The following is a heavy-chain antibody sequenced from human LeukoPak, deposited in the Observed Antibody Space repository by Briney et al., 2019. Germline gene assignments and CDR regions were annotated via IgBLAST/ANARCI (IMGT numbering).Heavy chain of an antibody. Sequence: ASVKVSCKASGYTFNSYGITWVRQAPGQGLEWMGWISPYNGKTNSAQKVQGRLTMTTDTSTSTAYMELRSQRSDDTAMYYCARLVLGDYSYGFDYWGQGALVTVSS. CDR2: ISPYNGKT. V-gene: IGHV1-18*01. CDR3: ARLVLGDYSYGFDY. J-gene: IGHJ4*02. CDR1: GYTFNSYG. D-gene: IGHD3-16*01.